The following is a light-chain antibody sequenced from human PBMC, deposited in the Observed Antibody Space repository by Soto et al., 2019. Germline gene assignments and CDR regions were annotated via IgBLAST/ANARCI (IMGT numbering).Light chain of an antibody. V-gene: IGKV3-20*01. CDR2: GAS. CDR1: QSVRSNY. Sequence: EIVLTQSPGTLSLSPGERATLSCRASQSVRSNYLAWYRQTPGQAPRLLIYGASNRATGIPDRFSGSGSGTDFTLIISRLQPPDFALPYYQQYGSSPWTFGQGTNVEIK. CDR3: QQYGSSPWT. J-gene: IGKJ1*01.